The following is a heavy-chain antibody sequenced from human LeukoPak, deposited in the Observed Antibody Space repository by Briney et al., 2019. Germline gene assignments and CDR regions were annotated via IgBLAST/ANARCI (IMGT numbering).Heavy chain of an antibody. D-gene: IGHD6-13*01. CDR1: GYTFNSYE. Sequence: AGGSLGLTCAASGYTFNSYEKNWVRQAPGKGLEWVSYISSGGSTIYYADTVKGRFTISRDNAKNSLYLEMNSLRAEDTAVYYCARDAVAAADFDYWGQGTLVTVSS. J-gene: IGHJ4*02. V-gene: IGHV3-48*03. CDR3: ARDAVAAADFDY. CDR2: ISSGGSTI.